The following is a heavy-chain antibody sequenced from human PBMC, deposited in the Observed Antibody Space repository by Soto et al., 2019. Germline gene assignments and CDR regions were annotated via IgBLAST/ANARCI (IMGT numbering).Heavy chain of an antibody. D-gene: IGHD6-13*01. V-gene: IGHV4-34*01. Sequence: SETLSLTCAVYGGSFSGYYWSWIRQPPGKGLEWIGEINHSGSTNYNPSLKSRVTISVDTSKNQFSLKLSSVTAADTAVYYCARGSLRRGRQQLGPSLAYWGQGTLVTVSS. CDR1: GGSFSGYY. CDR3: ARGSLRRGRQQLGPSLAY. J-gene: IGHJ4*02. CDR2: INHSGST.